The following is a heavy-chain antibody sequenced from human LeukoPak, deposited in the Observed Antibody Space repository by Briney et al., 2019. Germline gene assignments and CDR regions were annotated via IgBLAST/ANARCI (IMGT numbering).Heavy chain of an antibody. J-gene: IGHJ3*02. CDR1: GFTFSGYA. CDR3: ARDRIAARAHDAFDI. D-gene: IGHD6-6*01. CDR2: ISYDGSNK. V-gene: IGHV3-30-3*01. Sequence: GRSLRLPCAASGFTFSGYAMHWVRQAPGKGLEWVAVISYDGSNKYYADSVKGRFTISRDNSKNTLYLQMNSLRAEDTAVYYCARDRIAARAHDAFDIWGQGTMVTVSS.